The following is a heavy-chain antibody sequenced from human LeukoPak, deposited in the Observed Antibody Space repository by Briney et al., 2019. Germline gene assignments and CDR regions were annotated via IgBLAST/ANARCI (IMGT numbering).Heavy chain of an antibody. D-gene: IGHD1-26*01. V-gene: IGHV4-59*12. J-gene: IGHJ6*03. CDR2: IYYSGST. CDR3: ARVRYSGSYYYYYYMDV. CDR1: GGSISSYY. Sequence: PSETLSLTCTVSGGSISSYYWSWIRQPPGKGLEWIGYIYYSGSTNYNPSLKSRVTISVDTSKNQFSLKLSSVTAADTAVYYCARVRYSGSYYYYYYMDVWGKGTTVTVSS.